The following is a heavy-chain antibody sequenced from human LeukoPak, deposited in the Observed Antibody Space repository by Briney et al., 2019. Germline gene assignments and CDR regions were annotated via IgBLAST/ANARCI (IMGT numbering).Heavy chain of an antibody. CDR2: IIPILGIA. D-gene: IGHD4-17*01. CDR1: GGTFSSYA. CDR3: ARDPIHTVTTDY. J-gene: IGHJ4*02. Sequence: GASVKVSCKASGGTFSSYAISWVRQAPGQGLEWMGRIIPILGIANYAQKFQGRVTITADKPTSTAYMELSSLRSEDTAVYYCARDPIHTVTTDYWGQGTLVTVSS. V-gene: IGHV1-69*04.